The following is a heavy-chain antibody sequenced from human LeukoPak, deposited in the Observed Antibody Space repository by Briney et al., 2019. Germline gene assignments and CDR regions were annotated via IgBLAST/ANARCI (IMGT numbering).Heavy chain of an antibody. CDR2: IIPIFGTA. CDR1: GGTFSSYA. V-gene: IGHV1-69*13. Sequence: SVKVSCKASGGTFSSYAISWVRQAPGQGLEWMGGIIPIFGTANYAQKFQGRVTITADESTSTAYMELSSLRSEDTAVYHCARGSVDHDILAAYLDYWGQGTLVTVSS. D-gene: IGHD3-9*01. J-gene: IGHJ4*02. CDR3: ARGSVDHDILAAYLDY.